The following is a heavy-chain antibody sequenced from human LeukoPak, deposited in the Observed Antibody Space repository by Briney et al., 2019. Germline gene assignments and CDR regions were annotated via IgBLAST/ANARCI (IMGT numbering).Heavy chain of an antibody. CDR3: AKDPDFSADY. Sequence: PGRSLRLSCAASGFTFSSYAMHWVRQAPGKGLEWVAVISYDGSNKYYADSVKGRFTISRDNSKNTLYLQMNSLRAEDTAVYYCAKDPDFSADYWGQGTLVTVSS. CDR1: GFTFSSYA. CDR2: ISYDGSNK. V-gene: IGHV3-30*04. J-gene: IGHJ4*02. D-gene: IGHD3/OR15-3a*01.